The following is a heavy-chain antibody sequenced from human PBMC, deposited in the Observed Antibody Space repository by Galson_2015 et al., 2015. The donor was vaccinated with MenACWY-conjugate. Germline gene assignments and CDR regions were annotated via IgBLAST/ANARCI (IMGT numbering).Heavy chain of an antibody. Sequence: ETLSLTCTVFGASITSNYWSWIRQPPGKGLEWIDYMYYSGSANYNPSLKSRVTISVDTSKNQFSLTMTSVTAADTAVYYCARGVNLASMAGYWGQGTLVTVSS. CDR2: MYYSGSA. V-gene: IGHV4-59*01. D-gene: IGHD3-3*02. J-gene: IGHJ4*02. CDR3: ARGVNLASMAGY. CDR1: GASITSNY.